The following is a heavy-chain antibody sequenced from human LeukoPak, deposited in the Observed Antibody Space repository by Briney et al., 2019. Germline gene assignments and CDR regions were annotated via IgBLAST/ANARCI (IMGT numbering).Heavy chain of an antibody. D-gene: IGHD2-15*01. CDR3: AKDRSGTYYFDD. J-gene: IGHJ4*02. V-gene: IGHV3-30*02. CDR1: GFTFTSYG. CDR2: IRYDGSTR. Sequence: PGGSLRLSCAASGFTFTSYGMHWVRQAPGKGLEWVAFIRYDGSTRNYADSVKGRFTISRDNSRDTLYLQMNSLRGEDTAVYYRAKDRSGTYYFDDWGQGTLVTVSS.